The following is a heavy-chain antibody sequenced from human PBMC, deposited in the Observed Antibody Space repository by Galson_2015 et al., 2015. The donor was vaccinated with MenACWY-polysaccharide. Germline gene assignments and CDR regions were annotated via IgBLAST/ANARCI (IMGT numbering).Heavy chain of an antibody. CDR3: ARRSLDNWYFDL. Sequence: LSLTCPVSRDSIRSSYWSWIRQSADKGLDYIGRIHATGSTAYNPSFRSRVAMSVDLPRNQVSLRLASVTASDTAIYFCARRSLDNWYFDLWGRGSLVIVSS. D-gene: IGHD1-1*01. CDR1: RDSIRSSY. V-gene: IGHV4-4*07. CDR2: IHATGST. J-gene: IGHJ2*01.